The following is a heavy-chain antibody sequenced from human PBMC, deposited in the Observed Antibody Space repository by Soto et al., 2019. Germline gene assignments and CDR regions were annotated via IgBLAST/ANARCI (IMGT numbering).Heavy chain of an antibody. D-gene: IGHD4-4*01. CDR1: GGAISSGGYS. V-gene: IGHV4-30-2*01. J-gene: IGHJ3*02. CDR2: IYHSGRT. CDR3: ARATGVTSDAFDI. Sequence: QLQLQESGSGLVKPSQTLSLTCAVSGGAISSGGYSWSWIRQPPGKGLEWSGYIYHSGRTYYNPSLKSRVARSVDRSKNQFSLKLSSVTAADTAVYDCARATGVTSDAFDIWGQGTMVTVSS.